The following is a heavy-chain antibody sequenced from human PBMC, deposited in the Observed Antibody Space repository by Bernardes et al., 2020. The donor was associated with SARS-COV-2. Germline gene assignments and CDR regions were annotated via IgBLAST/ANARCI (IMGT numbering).Heavy chain of an antibody. CDR1: GFTFRTYW. V-gene: IGHV3-74*01. CDR2: INPEGRDT. J-gene: IGHJ6*02. CDR3: ASGGDGATAPGMDV. D-gene: IGHD2-21*02. Sequence: GGSLRLSCAASGFTFRTYWMHWGRQTPGKGLVWVSRINPEGRDTDYADSVRGRFTISRDNAKNTVYLQMNSLTVEDTAIYYCASGGDGATAPGMDVWGQGTTVTVSS.